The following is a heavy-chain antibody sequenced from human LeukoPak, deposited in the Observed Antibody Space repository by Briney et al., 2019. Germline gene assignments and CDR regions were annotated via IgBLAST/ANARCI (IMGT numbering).Heavy chain of an antibody. J-gene: IGHJ5*02. CDR3: ARDTRGHYDSSGYYENWFDP. Sequence: QPGGSLRLSCAASGFTFSSYSMNWVRQAPGRGLEWVSYISSSSSTIYYADSVKGRFTISRDNAKNSLYLQMNSLRAEDTAVYYCARDTRGHYDSSGYYENWFDPWGQGTLVTVSS. V-gene: IGHV3-48*01. CDR2: ISSSSSTI. D-gene: IGHD3-22*01. CDR1: GFTFSSYS.